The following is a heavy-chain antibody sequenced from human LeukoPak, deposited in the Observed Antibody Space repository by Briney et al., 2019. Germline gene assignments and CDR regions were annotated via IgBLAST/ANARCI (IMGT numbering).Heavy chain of an antibody. V-gene: IGHV4-4*07. CDR1: GGSINGYY. CDR2: IYNSESI. J-gene: IGHJ5*02. CDR3: ARDRSSSYTRDWFDP. D-gene: IGHD6-13*01. Sequence: PSETLSLTCTVSGGSINGYYWSWIRQPAGKGLEWIGRIYNSESINYNPSLKSRVTMSIDTSKSQLSLKLNSVTAADTAVYYCARDRSSSYTRDWFDPWGQGALVTVSS.